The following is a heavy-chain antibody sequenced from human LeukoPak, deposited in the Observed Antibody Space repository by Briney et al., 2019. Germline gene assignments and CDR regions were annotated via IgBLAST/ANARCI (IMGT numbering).Heavy chain of an antibody. V-gene: IGHV3-30*18. Sequence: SCKASGYTFTSYGMHWVRQAPGKGLEWVAVISYDGSNKYYADSVKGRFTISRDNSKNTLYLQMNSLRAEDTAVYYCAKDSRRLRIAAADTLDYWGQGTLVTVSS. CDR2: ISYDGSNK. CDR1: GYTFTSYG. J-gene: IGHJ4*02. D-gene: IGHD6-13*01. CDR3: AKDSRRLRIAAADTLDY.